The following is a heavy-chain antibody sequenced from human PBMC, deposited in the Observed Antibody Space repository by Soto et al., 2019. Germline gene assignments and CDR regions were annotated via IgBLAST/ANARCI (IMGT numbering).Heavy chain of an antibody. D-gene: IGHD1-7*01. J-gene: IGHJ3*02. CDR3: ARATPELPKGQAFDI. CDR2: IYNSENT. Sequence: QVQLRESGPGLVKPSQTLSLICTVSGASVSGGGSYWTWIRQLPGKGLEWIGYIYNSENTYYHPSLKSRVDISVDTSKNQFSLTMSSVSAADTAIYYCARATPELPKGQAFDIWGQGTMVTVSS. V-gene: IGHV4-31*03. CDR1: GASVSGGGSY.